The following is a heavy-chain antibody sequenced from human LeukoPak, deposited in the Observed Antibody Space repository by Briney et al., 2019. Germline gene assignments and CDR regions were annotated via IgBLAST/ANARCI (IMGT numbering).Heavy chain of an antibody. V-gene: IGHV1-69*04. CDR2: IIPILGIA. D-gene: IGHD3-22*01. CDR3: ARDPYYYDSSGGFDP. CDR1: GGTFSSYA. J-gene: IGHJ5*02. Sequence: SVKVSCKASGGTFSSYAISWVRQAPGQGLEWMGRIIPILGIANYAQKFQGRVTITADKSTSTADMELSSLRSEDTAVYYCARDPYYYDSSGGFDPWGQGTLVTVSS.